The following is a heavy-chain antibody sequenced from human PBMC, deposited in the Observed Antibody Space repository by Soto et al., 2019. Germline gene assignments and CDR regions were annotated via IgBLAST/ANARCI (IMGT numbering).Heavy chain of an antibody. CDR1: GYTFTSYG. V-gene: IGHV1-18*01. CDR3: ARDLVSAAMVIDY. D-gene: IGHD2-2*01. CDR2: ISAYSGNT. Sequence: GASVKVSCKASGYTFTSYGISWVRPAPGQGLEWMGWISAYSGNTNSAQKLQGRVTMTTDTFTSTAYMDLRSLRSDDTAVYYCARDLVSAAMVIDYWGQGALVTVSS. J-gene: IGHJ4*02.